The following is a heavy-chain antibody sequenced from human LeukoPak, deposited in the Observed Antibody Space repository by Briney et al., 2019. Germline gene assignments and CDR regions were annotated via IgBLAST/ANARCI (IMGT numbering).Heavy chain of an antibody. CDR1: GYSLGKNYY. CDR3: ARYDSRGSASTRFDY. D-gene: IGHD3-16*01. Sequence: PSETLSLTCAVSGYSLGKNYYWGWIRQPPGKGPEWIRRIYGTGSTSYNPSLMNRVTMSVDTSKNHFSLKLTSVTAADTAVYCCARYDSRGSASTRFDYWGQGILVTISS. CDR2: IYGTGST. V-gene: IGHV4-38-2*01. J-gene: IGHJ4*02.